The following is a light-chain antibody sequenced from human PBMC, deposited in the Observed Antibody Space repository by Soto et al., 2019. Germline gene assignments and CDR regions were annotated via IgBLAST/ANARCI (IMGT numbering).Light chain of an antibody. CDR3: QHRYDWPPLT. CDR1: QNVGSY. CDR2: DTS. V-gene: IGKV3-11*01. Sequence: EIVLTQSPATLSLSPGERATLSCRASQNVGSYLAWYQQKPGQAPRLLIYDTSNRATGTPARFSGRGSGTDFTLTISSLETEDVAFYYCQHRYDWPPLTFGGGTKVEIK. J-gene: IGKJ4*01.